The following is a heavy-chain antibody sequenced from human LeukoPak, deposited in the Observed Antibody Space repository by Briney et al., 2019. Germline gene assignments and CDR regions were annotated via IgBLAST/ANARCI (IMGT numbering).Heavy chain of an antibody. CDR1: GFTVSSNY. J-gene: IGHJ3*02. CDR2: IYSAGTT. CDR3: ASQSTPVLPFDI. V-gene: IGHV3-66*04. Sequence: GGSLRLSCAASGFTVSSNYISWVRQAPGKGLEWVSVIYSAGTTYYADSVKGRFTISRNNSKNTLYLQMNSLRVEDTAVYYCASQSTPVLPFDIWGQGTMVTVSS.